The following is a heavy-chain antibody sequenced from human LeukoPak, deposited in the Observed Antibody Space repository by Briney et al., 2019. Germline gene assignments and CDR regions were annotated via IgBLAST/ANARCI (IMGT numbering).Heavy chain of an antibody. CDR3: ARERITINGDYFDN. V-gene: IGHV3-7*01. CDR1: GFTFSSSW. CDR2: INQDGSKN. J-gene: IGHJ4*01. Sequence: GGSLRLSCAASGFTFSSSWMTWVRQAPGKGLEWVANINQDGSKNDYVDSAKGRFIISRDNAKNSLFLQMNSLTVADTAMYYCARERITINGDYFDNWGQGTLVSVSS. D-gene: IGHD3-10*01.